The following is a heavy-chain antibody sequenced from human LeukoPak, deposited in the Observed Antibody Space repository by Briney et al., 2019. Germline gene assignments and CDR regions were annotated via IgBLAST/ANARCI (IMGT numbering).Heavy chain of an antibody. CDR2: IYYSGST. CDR3: ARVGAVRGVIISLIDY. J-gene: IGHJ4*02. V-gene: IGHV4-39*07. D-gene: IGHD3-10*01. CDR1: GGSISSSYY. Sequence: SETLSLTCIVSGGSISSSYYWGWIRQPPGKGLEWIGSIYYSGSTYYNPSLKSRVTISVDTSKNPFSLKLSSVTAADTAVYYCARVGAVRGVIISLIDYWGQGTLVTVSS.